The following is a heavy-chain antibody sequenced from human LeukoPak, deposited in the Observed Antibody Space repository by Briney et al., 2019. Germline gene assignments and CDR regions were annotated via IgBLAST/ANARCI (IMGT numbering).Heavy chain of an antibody. CDR2: IYFSGRT. D-gene: IGHD3-10*01. Sequence: KPSETLSLTCTVSGGSISSYYWSWLRQSPGKGLEWIGHIYFSGRTTYNPSLGSRLTISADTSTSQLSLKLSSVTAADTAVYYCARHKPTGSYPLELWGQGTLVTVSS. CDR3: ARHKPTGSYPLEL. CDR1: GGSISSYY. J-gene: IGHJ4*02. V-gene: IGHV4-59*08.